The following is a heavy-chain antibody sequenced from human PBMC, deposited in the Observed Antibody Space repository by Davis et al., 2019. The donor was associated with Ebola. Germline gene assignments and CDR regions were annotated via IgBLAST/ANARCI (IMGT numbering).Heavy chain of an antibody. Sequence: MPGGSLRLSCTVSGGSISNYYWSWIRQPPGKGLEWIGEINHSGSTNYNPSLKSRVTISVDTSKNQFSLKLSSVTAADTAVYYCARGGCSSTSCYPFFDYWGQGTLVTVSS. J-gene: IGHJ4*02. D-gene: IGHD2-2*01. CDR2: INHSGST. V-gene: IGHV4-34*01. CDR3: ARGGCSSTSCYPFFDY. CDR1: GGSISNYY.